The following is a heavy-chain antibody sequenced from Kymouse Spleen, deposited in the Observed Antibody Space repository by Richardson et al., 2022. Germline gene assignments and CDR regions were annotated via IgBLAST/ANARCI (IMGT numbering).Heavy chain of an antibody. CDR3: ARQLGYCSGGSCDAFDI. CDR1: GGSISSSSYY. Sequence: QLQLQESGPGLVKPSETLSLTCTVSGGSISSSSYYWGWIRQPPGKGLEWIGSIYYSGSTYYNPSLKSRVTISVDTSKNQFSLKLSSVTAADTAVYYCARQLGYCSGGSCDAFDIWGQGTMVTVSS. D-gene: IGHD2-15*01. V-gene: IGHV4-39*01. J-gene: IGHJ3*02. CDR2: IYYSGST.